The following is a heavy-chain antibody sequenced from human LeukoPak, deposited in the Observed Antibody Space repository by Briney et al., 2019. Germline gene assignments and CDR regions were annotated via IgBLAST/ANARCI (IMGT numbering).Heavy chain of an antibody. CDR3: AKNRDSSGWYFDY. J-gene: IGHJ4*02. D-gene: IGHD6-19*01. V-gene: IGHV3-23*01. CDR1: GFSFRNYA. CDR2: ISDHGGTT. Sequence: PGGSLRLSCAASGFSFRNYAMSWVRQAPGRGLEWVSLISDHGGTTYYSESVKGRSTISRDNSNNTVFLQMNSLRAEDTAVYYCAKNRDSSGWYFDYWGQGTLVTVSS.